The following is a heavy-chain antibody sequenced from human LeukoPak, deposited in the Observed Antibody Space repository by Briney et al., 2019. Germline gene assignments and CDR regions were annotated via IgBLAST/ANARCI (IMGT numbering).Heavy chain of an antibody. J-gene: IGHJ4*02. CDR2: ISAYNGNT. D-gene: IGHD3-22*01. Sequence: ASVTVSCKASGYTFTSYGISWVRQAPGQGLEWMGWISAYNGNTNYAQKLQGRVTMTTDTSTSTAYMELRSLRSDDTAVYYCARDRGGYYDSSGYWIYWGQGTLVTVSS. CDR3: ARDRGGYYDSSGYWIY. CDR1: GYTFTSYG. V-gene: IGHV1-18*01.